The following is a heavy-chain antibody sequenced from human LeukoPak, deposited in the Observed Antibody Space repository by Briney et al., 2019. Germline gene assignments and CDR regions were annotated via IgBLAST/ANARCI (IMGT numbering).Heavy chain of an antibody. J-gene: IGHJ4*02. CDR3: ARGIDS. CDR2: LSYNGST. Sequence: SETLSLTCTVSGDSISSGRDYWGWIRQSPGKGLEWIGSLSYNGSTNYNPSLKSRVIVFVDTSKSQVSLKLSAVTAADTAIYYCARGIDSWGQGTLVTVSS. CDR1: GDSISSGRDY. V-gene: IGHV4-39*01.